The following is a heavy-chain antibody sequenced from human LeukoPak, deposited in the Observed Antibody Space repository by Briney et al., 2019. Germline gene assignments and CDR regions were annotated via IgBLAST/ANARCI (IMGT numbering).Heavy chain of an antibody. CDR2: ISYDGSNK. CDR3: ARDSDCSSTSCYPRD. CDR1: GFTFSSYA. D-gene: IGHD2-2*01. Sequence: GGSLRLPCAASGFTFSSYATHWVRQAPGKGLEGVAVISYDGSNKYYADSVKGRFTISRDNSKNTLYLQMNSLRAEDTAVYYCARDSDCSSTSCYPRDWGQGTLVTVSS. V-gene: IGHV3-30*04. J-gene: IGHJ4*02.